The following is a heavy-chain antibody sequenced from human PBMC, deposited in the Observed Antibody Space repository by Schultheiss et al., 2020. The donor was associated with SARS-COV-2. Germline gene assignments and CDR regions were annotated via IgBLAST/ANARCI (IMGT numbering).Heavy chain of an antibody. CDR2: INHSGST. CDR1: GGSFSGYY. V-gene: IGHV4-34*01. Sequence: SETLSLTCAVYGGSFSGYYWSWIRQPPGKGLEWIGEINHSGSTNYNPSLKSRVTISVDTSKNQFSLKLSSVTAADTAVYYCARGSITMIVVVITRGYYFDYWGQGTLVTVSS. CDR3: ARGSITMIVVVITRGYYFDY. D-gene: IGHD3-22*01. J-gene: IGHJ4*02.